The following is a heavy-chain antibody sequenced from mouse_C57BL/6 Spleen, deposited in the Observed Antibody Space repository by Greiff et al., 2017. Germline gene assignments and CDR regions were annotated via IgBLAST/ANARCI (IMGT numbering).Heavy chain of an antibody. CDR1: GNAFSSSW. J-gene: IGHJ4*01. CDR3: ASEGNSYAMDY. Sequence: VQLQQSGPELVKPGASVKISCKASGNAFSSSWMNWVKQRPGKGLEWIGRIYPGDGDTKYNGKFKGKATLTADKSSSTAYMQLSSLQSEDSAVYFCASEGNSYAMDYWGQGTSVTVSS. D-gene: IGHD2-1*01. CDR2: IYPGDGDT. V-gene: IGHV1-82*01.